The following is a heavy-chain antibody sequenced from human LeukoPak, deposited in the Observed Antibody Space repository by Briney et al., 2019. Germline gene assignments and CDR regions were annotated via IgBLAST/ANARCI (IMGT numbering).Heavy chain of an antibody. CDR3: ARESSSGSYFNWFDP. J-gene: IGHJ5*02. D-gene: IGHD1-26*01. Sequence: PGGSLRLSCAASGFTFSDYYMSWIRQAPGKGLEWVSYISSSGSTIYYADSVKGRFTISRDNSKNTLYLQMNSLRAEDTAVYYCARESSSGSYFNWFDPWGQGTLVTVSS. CDR1: GFTFSDYY. CDR2: ISSSGSTI. V-gene: IGHV3-11*04.